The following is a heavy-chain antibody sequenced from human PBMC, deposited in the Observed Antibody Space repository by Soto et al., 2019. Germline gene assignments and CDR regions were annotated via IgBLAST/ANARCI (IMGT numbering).Heavy chain of an antibody. CDR3: ARWSYLDY. CDR2: ISGSDGKT. V-gene: IGHV3-23*01. J-gene: IGHJ4*02. CDR1: GFSFGSYA. Sequence: GGSLRLSCAASGFSFGSYALSWVRQAPGKGLEWVSTISGSDGKTFYADSVKGRFSISRDTSQSTSYLQMNSLRADDTAMYYCARWSYLDYWGQGTRVTVSS. D-gene: IGHD3-3*01.